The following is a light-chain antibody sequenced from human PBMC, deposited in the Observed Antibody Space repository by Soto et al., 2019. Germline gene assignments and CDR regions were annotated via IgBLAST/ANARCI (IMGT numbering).Light chain of an antibody. V-gene: IGLV2-14*01. J-gene: IGLJ1*01. Sequence: QSALTQPASVSGSPGQSITISCTGTSSDVGGTYNYVSWYQQYPGKAPKLMIYEVSNRPSGVSNRFSGSKSGNTASLTISGLQAEDEADYYCSSYTSTSTLKVFGTGTKLTVL. CDR2: EVS. CDR1: SSDVGGTYNY. CDR3: SSYTSTSTLKV.